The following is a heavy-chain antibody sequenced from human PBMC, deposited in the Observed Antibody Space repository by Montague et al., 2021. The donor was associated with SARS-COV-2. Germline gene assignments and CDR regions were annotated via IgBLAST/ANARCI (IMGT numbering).Heavy chain of an antibody. Sequence: SETLSLTCSVSGGSISSSYWSWIRQPPGKGLEWIGYIYHYGSAKYNPSLKSRVTISVDTSKNQFSLKLSSVTAVDTAVYYCASHANWDRYYFDYWGQGTLVTVSS. CDR2: IYHYGSA. J-gene: IGHJ4*02. CDR3: ASHANWDRYYFDY. V-gene: IGHV4-59*08. D-gene: IGHD7-27*01. CDR1: GGSISSSY.